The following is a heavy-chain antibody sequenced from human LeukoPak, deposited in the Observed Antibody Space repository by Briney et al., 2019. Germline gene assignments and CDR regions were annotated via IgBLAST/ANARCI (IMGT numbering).Heavy chain of an antibody. V-gene: IGHV4-4*02. CDR1: GGSISSSNW. J-gene: IGHJ3*02. CDR2: IYHSGST. CDR3: ARRGDGYNPRAFDI. Sequence: PSETLSLTCAVSGGSISSSNWWSWVRQPPGKGLEWIGEIYHSGSTNYNPSLKSRVTISIDTSKNQFSLKLTSVTAADTAVYYCARRGDGYNPRAFDIWGQGTMVTVSS. D-gene: IGHD5-24*01.